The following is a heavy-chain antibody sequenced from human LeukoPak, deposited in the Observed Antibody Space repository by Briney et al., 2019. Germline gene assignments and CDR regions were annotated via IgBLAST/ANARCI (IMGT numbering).Heavy chain of an antibody. V-gene: IGHV3-23*01. Sequence: GGSLRLSCAASGFTFSNYAMSWVRQAPGKGLEWVSSISNSGGNTYHADSVKGRFTISRDNSRNTLYLQMSSLRAEDTAVYYCAKYHGGTYSSGPVYFDYWGQGTLVTVSS. D-gene: IGHD6-19*01. CDR1: GFTFSNYA. CDR3: AKYHGGTYSSGPVYFDY. CDR2: ISNSGGNT. J-gene: IGHJ4*02.